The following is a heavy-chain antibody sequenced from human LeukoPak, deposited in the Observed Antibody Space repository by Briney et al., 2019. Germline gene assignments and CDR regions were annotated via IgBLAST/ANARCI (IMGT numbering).Heavy chain of an antibody. Sequence: PSETLSLTCTVSGGSISSYYWTWIRQPAGKGLEWTGRICTSGSTNYNPSLKSRVTISVDTSKNQFSLNLSSVTAADTAVYYCARGRYCNGGSCKPWYYWFDPWGQGTLVTVSS. CDR2: ICTSGST. J-gene: IGHJ5*02. V-gene: IGHV4-4*07. D-gene: IGHD2-15*01. CDR3: ARGRYCNGGSCKPWYYWFDP. CDR1: GGSISSYY.